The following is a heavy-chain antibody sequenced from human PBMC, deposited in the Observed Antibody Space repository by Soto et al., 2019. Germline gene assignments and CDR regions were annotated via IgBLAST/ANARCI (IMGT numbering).Heavy chain of an antibody. J-gene: IGHJ1*01. CDR1: GGSISSSSYY. D-gene: IGHD5-12*01. V-gene: IGHV4-39*01. Sequence: QLQLQESGPGLVKPSETLSLTCTVSGGSISSSSYYWGWIRQPPGKGLEWIGSIYYSGSTYSNPSLKSRVTISVDTSKNQFSLKLSSVTAADTAVDYCARQVYEYFSMGYFQHWGQGTLVTVFS. CDR2: IYYSGST. CDR3: ARQVYEYFSMGYFQH.